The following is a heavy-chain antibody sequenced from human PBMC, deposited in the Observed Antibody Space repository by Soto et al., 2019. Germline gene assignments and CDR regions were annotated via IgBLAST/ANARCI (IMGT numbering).Heavy chain of an antibody. Sequence: SETLSLTCTVSGGSISSSSYYWGWIRQPPGKGLEWFGSIYYRGSTYYNPSIKSRVTISVDTSKNHFSRKLSSVTAADTAVYYCARQGGGSYFDYWGQGTLVTVSS. J-gene: IGHJ4*02. V-gene: IGHV4-39*01. CDR1: GGSISSSSYY. CDR2: IYYRGST. CDR3: ARQGGGSYFDY. D-gene: IGHD1-26*01.